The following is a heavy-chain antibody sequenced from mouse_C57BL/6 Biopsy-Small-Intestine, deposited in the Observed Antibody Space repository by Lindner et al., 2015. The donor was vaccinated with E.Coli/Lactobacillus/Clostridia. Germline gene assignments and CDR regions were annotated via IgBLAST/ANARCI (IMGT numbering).Heavy chain of an antibody. J-gene: IGHJ3*01. V-gene: IGHV1-55*01. CDR2: IYPGSGST. D-gene: IGHD2-4*01. Sequence: VQLQESGAELVKPGASVKMSCRASGYTFTSYWMTWVKQRPGQGLEWIGDIYPGSGSTNYNEKFKTKATLTADTSSSTAHMQLSSLTSEDSAVYYCAIYDYDDGLAYWGPRDSGHCLC. CDR3: AIYDYDDGLAY. CDR1: GYTFTSYW.